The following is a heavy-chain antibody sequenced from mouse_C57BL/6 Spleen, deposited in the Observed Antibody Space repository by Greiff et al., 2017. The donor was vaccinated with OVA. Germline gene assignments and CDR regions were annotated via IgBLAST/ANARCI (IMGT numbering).Heavy chain of an antibody. CDR2: INPNNGGT. CDR1: GYTFTDYY. Sequence: VQLQQSGPELVKPGASVKISCKASGYTFTDYYMTWVKQSHGKSLEWIGDINPNNGGTSYNQKFKGKATLTVDKSSSTAYMELRSLTSEDSAVYYCASGGDTTVVAFDYWGQGTTLTVSS. CDR3: ASGGDTTVVAFDY. V-gene: IGHV1-26*01. D-gene: IGHD1-1*01. J-gene: IGHJ2*01.